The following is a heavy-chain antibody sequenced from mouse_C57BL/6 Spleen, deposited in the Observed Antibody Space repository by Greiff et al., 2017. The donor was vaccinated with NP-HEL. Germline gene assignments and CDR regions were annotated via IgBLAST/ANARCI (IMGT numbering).Heavy chain of an antibody. D-gene: IGHD1-1*01. CDR3: ARKYYYGSSHFDY. V-gene: IGHV1-82*01. CDR1: GYAFSSSW. CDR2: IYPGDGDT. J-gene: IGHJ2*01. Sequence: QVHVKQSGPELVKPGASVKISCKASGYAFSSSWMNWVKQRPGKGLEWIGRIYPGDGDTNYNGKFKGKATLTADKSSSTAYMQLSSLTSEDSAVYFCARKYYYGSSHFDYWGQGTTLTVSS.